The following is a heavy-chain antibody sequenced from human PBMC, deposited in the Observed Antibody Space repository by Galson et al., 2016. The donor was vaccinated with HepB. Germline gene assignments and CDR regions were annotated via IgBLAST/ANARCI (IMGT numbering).Heavy chain of an antibody. Sequence: SLRLSCAASGFSFSSYAMSWVRQAPGKGLEWVSGITSGGTTYYADSVKGRFTISRDSSKNILYLQMKSLRDEDTAVYYCAKRPYSYGWHYGMDVWGQGTTVTVAS. D-gene: IGHD5-18*01. V-gene: IGHV3-23*01. J-gene: IGHJ6*02. CDR2: ITSGGTT. CDR3: AKRPYSYGWHYGMDV. CDR1: GFSFSSYA.